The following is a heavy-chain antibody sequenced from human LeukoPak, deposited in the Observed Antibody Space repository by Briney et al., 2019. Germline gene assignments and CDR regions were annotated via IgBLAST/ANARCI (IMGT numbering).Heavy chain of an antibody. Sequence: GGSLRLSCAASGFTFSSYSMSWVRQAPGKGLKWVSSLNSGRNYISYAGSVRGRFTISRDNAKNSLYLQMNSLRAEDTAVYYCARDRWATTVGLFDYWGQGTLVTVSS. V-gene: IGHV3-21*01. J-gene: IGHJ4*02. CDR2: LNSGRNYI. CDR3: ARDRWATTVGLFDY. CDR1: GFTFSSYS. D-gene: IGHD4-17*01.